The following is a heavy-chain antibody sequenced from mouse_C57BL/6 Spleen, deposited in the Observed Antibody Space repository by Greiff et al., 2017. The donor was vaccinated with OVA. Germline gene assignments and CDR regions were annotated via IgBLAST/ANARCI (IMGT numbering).Heavy chain of an antibody. CDR3: ARGDDGYLFAY. V-gene: IGHV3-6*01. J-gene: IGHJ3*01. CDR1: GYSITSGYY. Sequence: EVKLQESGPGLVKPSQSLSLTCSVTGYSITSGYYWNWIRQFPGNKLEWMGYISYDGSNNYNPSLKNRISITRDTSKNQFFLKLNSVTTEDTATDYCARGDDGYLFAYWGQGTLVTVSA. D-gene: IGHD2-3*01. CDR2: ISYDGSN.